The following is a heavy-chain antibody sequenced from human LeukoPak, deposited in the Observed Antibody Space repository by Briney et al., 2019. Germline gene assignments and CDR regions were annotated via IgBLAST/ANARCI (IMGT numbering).Heavy chain of an antibody. CDR3: ARDPGTYYCDI. CDR1: GGSFTGYY. CDR2: IKHIGST. V-gene: IGHV4-34*01. D-gene: IGHD3-22*01. Sequence: SQTLSLTCAVYGGSFTGYYWSWIRQPPRNGLEWIGEIKHIGSTNYNPSLKSRVTISVDTSKNQFSLKISSVTAVDTAAYYCARDPGTYYCDIWGQGTLVTVSS. J-gene: IGHJ4*02.